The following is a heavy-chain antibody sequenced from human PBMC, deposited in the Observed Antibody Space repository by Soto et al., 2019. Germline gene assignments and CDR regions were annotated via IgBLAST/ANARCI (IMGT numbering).Heavy chain of an antibody. D-gene: IGHD6-13*01. CDR3: TASSWTGAGLDF. CDR2: MNPRSGNT. CDR1: GYTFTSWD. Sequence: QVQLVQSGAEVKKPGAPVKVSCKASGYTFTSWDVYWVRQAAGQGLEWMGYMNPRSGNTGYEQKFQGRVTMTMDTSISTAYMELSSLTSDDTAVYYCTASSWTGAGLDFWGQGTPVTVSS. J-gene: IGHJ4*01. V-gene: IGHV1-8*01.